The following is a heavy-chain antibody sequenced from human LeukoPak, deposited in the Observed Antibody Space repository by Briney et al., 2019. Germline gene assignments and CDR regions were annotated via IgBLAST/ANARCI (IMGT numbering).Heavy chain of an antibody. V-gene: IGHV1-18*01. CDR2: ISAYNGNT. Sequence: GASVKVSCKASGYTFTSYGISWVRRAPGQGLEWMGWISAYNGNTNYAQKLQGRVTMTTDTSTSTAYMELRSLRSDDTAVYYCARDKVGYCSGGSCYSAEYFQHWGQGTLVTVSS. J-gene: IGHJ1*01. CDR1: GYTFTSYG. D-gene: IGHD2-15*01. CDR3: ARDKVGYCSGGSCYSAEYFQH.